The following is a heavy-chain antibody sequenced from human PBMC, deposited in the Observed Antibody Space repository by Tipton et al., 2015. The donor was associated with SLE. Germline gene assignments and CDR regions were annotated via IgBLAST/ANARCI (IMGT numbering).Heavy chain of an antibody. CDR3: ALGRTHYYYYYMDV. CDR2: IYYSGST. J-gene: IGHJ6*03. Sequence: TLSLTCTVSGGSISSYYWSWIRQPPGKGLEWIGYIYYSGSTNYNPSLKSRVTISVDTSKNQFSLRRSSVTAADTAVYYCALGRTHYYYYYMDVWGKGTTVTISS. CDR1: GGSISSYY. V-gene: IGHV4-59*08. D-gene: IGHD1-14*01.